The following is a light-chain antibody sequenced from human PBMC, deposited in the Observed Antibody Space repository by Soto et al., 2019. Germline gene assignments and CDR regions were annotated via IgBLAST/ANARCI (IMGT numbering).Light chain of an antibody. V-gene: IGKV3-20*01. Sequence: VMTQSPYTVSVSPGERATLSCRASQSVSSNLAWYQQKLGQAPRLLIYGASSRATGIPDRFSGSGSGTDFTLTISRLEPEDFAVYFCYQYDSSPWTFGQGTKVDI. CDR2: GAS. CDR3: YQYDSSPWT. J-gene: IGKJ1*01. CDR1: QSVSSN.